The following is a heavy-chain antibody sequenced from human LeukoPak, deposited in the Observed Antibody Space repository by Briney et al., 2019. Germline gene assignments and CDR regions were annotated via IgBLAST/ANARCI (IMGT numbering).Heavy chain of an antibody. CDR2: ISSNGDTT. CDR3: ARGGGHHSRGGRPYYYDSSGYSYTFDY. CDR1: GFTFSGYA. V-gene: IGHV3-64D*06. Sequence: PGGSLKLSCSTSGFTFSGYAMHWVRQAPGKGRQYVSAISSNGDTTYYVDSVKGRFTISRDNSKNTLSLQMTSLRAEDTAVYYCARGGGHHSRGGRPYYYDSSGYSYTFDYWGQGTLVTVSS. J-gene: IGHJ4*02. D-gene: IGHD3-22*01.